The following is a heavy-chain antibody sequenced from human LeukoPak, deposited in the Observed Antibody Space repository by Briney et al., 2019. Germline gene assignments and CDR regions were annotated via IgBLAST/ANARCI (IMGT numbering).Heavy chain of an antibody. J-gene: IGHJ6*02. CDR3: ARDSCSGGTCFYYGMDV. CDR1: GYTFTSYA. D-gene: IGHD2-15*01. CDR2: INAGNGNT. Sequence: ASVKVSCNASGYTFTSYAMHWVRQAPGQGLEWMGWINAGNGNTKYSQNFQDRVTIARDTSASTAYMELSSLRSEDTAVYYCARDSCSGGTCFYYGMDVWGQGTTVTVSS. V-gene: IGHV1-3*01.